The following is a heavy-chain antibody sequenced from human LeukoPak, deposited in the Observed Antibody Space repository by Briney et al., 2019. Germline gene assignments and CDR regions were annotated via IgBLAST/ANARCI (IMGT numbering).Heavy chain of an antibody. D-gene: IGHD5-18*01. CDR3: TRRGYSSTDAFDI. Sequence: SETLSLTCTVSGDSFSSYYWSWIRQPPGKGLEWIGTIYYSGSTYYNPSLKSRVTISVDMSKNQFSLKLSSVTAADTAVYYCTRRGYSSTDAFDIWGQGTMVTVSS. CDR2: IYYSGST. J-gene: IGHJ3*02. CDR1: GDSFSSYY. V-gene: IGHV4-59*04.